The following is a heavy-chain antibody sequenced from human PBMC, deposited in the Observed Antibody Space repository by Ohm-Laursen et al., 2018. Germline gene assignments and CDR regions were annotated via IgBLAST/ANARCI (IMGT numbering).Heavy chain of an antibody. Sequence: SVKVSCNASGYTFTSYGISWVRQAPGQGLEWMGWISAYNGNTNYAQKLQGRVTMTTDTPTSTAYMELRSLRSDDTAVYYCARDLREYCSSTSCYNDYWGQGTLVAVSS. D-gene: IGHD2-2*02. J-gene: IGHJ4*02. V-gene: IGHV1-18*01. CDR1: GYTFTSYG. CDR2: ISAYNGNT. CDR3: ARDLREYCSSTSCYNDY.